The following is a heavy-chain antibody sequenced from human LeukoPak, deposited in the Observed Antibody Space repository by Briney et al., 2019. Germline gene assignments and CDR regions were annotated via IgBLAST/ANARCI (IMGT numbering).Heavy chain of an antibody. V-gene: IGHV3-30*02. J-gene: IGHJ4*02. CDR2: IRYDGSNK. Sequence: GGSLRLSCAASGFTFSSYGMHWVRQAPGKGLEWVAFIRYDGSNKYYADSVKDRFTISRDNSKNTLYLQMNSLRAEDTAVYYCAKDLAVAARPWDYWGQGTLVTVSS. CDR3: AKDLAVAARPWDY. D-gene: IGHD6-19*01. CDR1: GFTFSSYG.